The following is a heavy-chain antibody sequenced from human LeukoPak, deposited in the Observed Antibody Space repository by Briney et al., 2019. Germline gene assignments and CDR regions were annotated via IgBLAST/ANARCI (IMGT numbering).Heavy chain of an antibody. V-gene: IGHV4-31*03. CDR2: IYYSGST. Sequence: PSETLSLTCTVSGGSISSGGYYWSWIRQHPGKGLEWIGYIYYSGSTYYNPSLKSRVTISVDTSKNQFSLKLSSVTAADTAVYYCVRDQGGYEHHYYYGMDVWGQGTTVTVSS. J-gene: IGHJ6*02. CDR1: GGSISSGGYY. D-gene: IGHD5-12*01. CDR3: VRDQGGYEHHYYYGMDV.